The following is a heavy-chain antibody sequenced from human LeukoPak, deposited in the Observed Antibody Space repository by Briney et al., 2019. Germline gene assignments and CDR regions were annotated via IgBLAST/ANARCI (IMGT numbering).Heavy chain of an antibody. CDR1: GFTFSSYS. Sequence: GGSLRLPCVASGFTFSSYSMNWVRQAPGKGLEWVSYITRSSSAKFYADSVKGRFTISRDNAENLLYLQMNSLRAEDTAVYYCTRDQEGSDYWGQGTLVTDSS. V-gene: IGHV3-48*01. CDR2: ITRSSSAK. CDR3: TRDQEGSDY. J-gene: IGHJ4*02.